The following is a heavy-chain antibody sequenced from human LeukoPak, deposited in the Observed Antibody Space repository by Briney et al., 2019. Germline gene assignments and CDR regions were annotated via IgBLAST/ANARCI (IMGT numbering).Heavy chain of an antibody. CDR3: ARGPYSYDSSGAFDI. V-gene: IGHV4-39*01. D-gene: IGHD3-22*01. CDR2: IYYSGNT. CDR1: GGSISSARYY. J-gene: IGHJ3*02. Sequence: PSETLSLTCTVSGGSISSARYYWGWIRQPPGKGLEWIGSIYYSGNTYYNPSLKSRVTMSVDRSKNQFSLKLSSVTAADTAVYFCARGPYSYDSSGAFDIWGQGTMVTVSS.